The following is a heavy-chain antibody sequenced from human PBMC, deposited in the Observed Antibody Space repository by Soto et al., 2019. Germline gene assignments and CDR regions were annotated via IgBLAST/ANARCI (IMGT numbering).Heavy chain of an antibody. V-gene: IGHV4-39*01. CDR1: GGSISSSSYY. CDR2: IYYSGST. CDR3: ARQLLRGYYDSSGPDAFDI. D-gene: IGHD3-22*01. Sequence: NPSETLSLTRTVSGGSISSSSYYWGWIRQPPGKGLEWIGSIYYSGSTYYNPSLKSRVTISVDTSKNQFSLKLSSVTAADTAVYYCARQLLRGYYDSSGPDAFDIWGQGTMVTVSS. J-gene: IGHJ3*02.